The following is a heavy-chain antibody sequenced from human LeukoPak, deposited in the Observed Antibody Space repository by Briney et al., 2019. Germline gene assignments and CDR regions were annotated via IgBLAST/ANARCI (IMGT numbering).Heavy chain of an antibody. D-gene: IGHD3-10*01. CDR3: AREDLDGSGSYNWFDP. CDR2: IYSGGST. CDR1: GFTVSSNY. V-gene: IGHV3-53*01. J-gene: IGHJ5*02. Sequence: GGSLRLSCAASGFTVSSNYMSWVRQAPGKGLEWVSVIYSGGSTYYADSVKGRLTISRDNSKNTLYLQMNSLRAEDTAVYYCAREDLDGSGSYNWFDPWGQGTLVTVSS.